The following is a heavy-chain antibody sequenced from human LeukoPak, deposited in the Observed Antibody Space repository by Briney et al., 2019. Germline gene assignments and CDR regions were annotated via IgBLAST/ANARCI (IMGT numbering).Heavy chain of an antibody. D-gene: IGHD3-10*01. CDR2: INPSGGST. J-gene: IGHJ6*02. CDR3: ATDSSLTPWRGFGEFLYGMDV. V-gene: IGHV1-46*01. Sequence: GASVKVSCKASGYTFTSYYMHWVRQAPGQGLEWMGIINPSGGSTSYAQKFQGRVTMTRDTSTSTVYMELSSLRSEDTAVYYCATDSSLTPWRGFGEFLYGMDVWGQGTTVTVSS. CDR1: GYTFTSYY.